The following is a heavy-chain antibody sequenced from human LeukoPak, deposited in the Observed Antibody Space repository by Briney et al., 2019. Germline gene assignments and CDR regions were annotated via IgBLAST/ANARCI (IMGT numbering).Heavy chain of an antibody. CDR1: GFTFSSYS. D-gene: IGHD2-15*01. CDR2: ISSSSSYI. CDR3: ARDLDDCSGGSCYFRAPYYGMDV. Sequence: GGSLRLSCAASGFTFSSYSMIWVRQAPGKGLEWVSSISSSSSYIYYADSVKGRFTISRDNAKNSLYLQMNSLRAEDTAVYYCARDLDDCSGGSCYFRAPYYGMDVWGQGTTVTVSS. J-gene: IGHJ6*02. V-gene: IGHV3-21*01.